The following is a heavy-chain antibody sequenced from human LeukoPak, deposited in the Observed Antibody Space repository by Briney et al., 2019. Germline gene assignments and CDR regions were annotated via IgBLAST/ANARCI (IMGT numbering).Heavy chain of an antibody. Sequence: GGSLRLSCAASGFTFSSYGMHWVRQAPGKGLEWLAHIKQDGSEKSYVDSVKGRFTISRDNAKNSLYLQMNSLRVEDTAVYYCAAFPPYCSGGSCYSADDYPTQDWYFDLWGRGTLVTVSS. V-gene: IGHV3-7*03. D-gene: IGHD2-15*01. CDR3: AAFPPYCSGGSCYSADDYPTQDWYFDL. J-gene: IGHJ2*01. CDR2: IKQDGSEK. CDR1: GFTFSSYG.